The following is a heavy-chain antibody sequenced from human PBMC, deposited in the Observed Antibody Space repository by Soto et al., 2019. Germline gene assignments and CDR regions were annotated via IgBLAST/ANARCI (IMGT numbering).Heavy chain of an antibody. CDR3: ATLTPPFDY. Sequence: SETLSLTCTVSGYSINSGYYWGWVRQSPGKGLEWIGTIYHSGTTYYNPSLKSRVTISVDTSKNQFSLKLNSVTAADTAVYYCATLTPPFDYWGQGTRVTSPQ. CDR1: GYSINSGYY. CDR2: IYHSGTT. V-gene: IGHV4-38-2*02. D-gene: IGHD3-9*01. J-gene: IGHJ4*02.